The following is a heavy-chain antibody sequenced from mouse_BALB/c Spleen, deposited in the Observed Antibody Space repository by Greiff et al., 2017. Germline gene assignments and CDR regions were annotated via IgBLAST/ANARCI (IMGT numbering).Heavy chain of an antibody. CDR2: ISYSGST. J-gene: IGHJ4*01. CDR3: ARSLLAMDY. V-gene: IGHV3-2*02. CDR1: GYSITSDYA. Sequence: EVKLMESGPGLVKPSQSLSLTCTVTGYSITSDYAWNWIRQFPGNKLEWMGYISYSGSTSYNPSLKSRISITRDTSKNQFFLQLNSVTTEDTATYYCARSLLAMDYWGQGTSVTVSS. D-gene: IGHD1-2*01.